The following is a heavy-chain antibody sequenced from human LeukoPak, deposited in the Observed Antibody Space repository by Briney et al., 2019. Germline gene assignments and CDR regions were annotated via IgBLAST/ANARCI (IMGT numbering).Heavy chain of an antibody. CDR2: IDWDDDK. J-gene: IGHJ5*02. D-gene: IGHD3-3*01. CDR1: GFSLSTSGMC. V-gene: IGHV2-70*11. Sequence: SGPALLKPTQTLTLTSTFSGFSLSTSGMCVSWIRQPPGKALEWLARIDWDDDKYYSTSLKTRLTISKNTSKNQVVLTMSNRDPVDTASYCCARTLSEWSLDEYWFDPWGQGTLVTVSS. CDR3: ARTLSEWSLDEYWFDP.